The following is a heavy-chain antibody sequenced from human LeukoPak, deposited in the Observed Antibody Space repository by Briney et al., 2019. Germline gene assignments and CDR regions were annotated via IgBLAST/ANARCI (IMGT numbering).Heavy chain of an antibody. CDR3: ASFEYSSSPTDAFDI. D-gene: IGHD6-6*01. J-gene: IGHJ3*02. Sequence: GGSLRLSCAASGFTFSDYYMSWIRQAPGKGLEWVSYISSSGSTIYYADSVKGRFTISRDNAKHSLYLQMNSLRAEDTAVYYCASFEYSSSPTDAFDIWGQGTMVTVSS. CDR1: GFTFSDYY. CDR2: ISSSGSTI. V-gene: IGHV3-11*01.